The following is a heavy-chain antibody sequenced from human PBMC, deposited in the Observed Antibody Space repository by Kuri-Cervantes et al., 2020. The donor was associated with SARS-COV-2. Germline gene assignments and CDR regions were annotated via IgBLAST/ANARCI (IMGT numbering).Heavy chain of an antibody. CDR2: IYYSGST. J-gene: IGHJ6*03. CDR3: ARHLAGDYCDSTTCPPFFDYYYMDV. V-gene: IGHV4-30-4*07. CDR1: GGSISSGGYS. D-gene: IGHD2-2*01. Sequence: SQTLSLTCAVSGGSISSGGYSWSWIRQPPGKGLEWIGYIYYSGSTYYNPSLKSRVTISVDTSKNQFSLKLSSVTAADSAVYYCARHLAGDYCDSTTCPPFFDYYYMDVWGKGTTVTVSS.